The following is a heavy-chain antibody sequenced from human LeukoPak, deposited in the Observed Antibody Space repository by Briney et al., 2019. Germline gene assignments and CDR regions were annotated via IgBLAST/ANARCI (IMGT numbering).Heavy chain of an antibody. J-gene: IGHJ4*02. V-gene: IGHV3-7*04. Sequence: GGSLRLSCAASGXTFSTYWMSWVRQAPGKGPEWVANIKQDGSEKNHVDSVKGRFTISRDNAKNSLYLQMNSLRAEDTAVYYCARGLLAAAGIDYWGQGALVTVSS. CDR3: ARGLLAAAGIDY. CDR2: IKQDGSEK. CDR1: GXTFSTYW. D-gene: IGHD6-13*01.